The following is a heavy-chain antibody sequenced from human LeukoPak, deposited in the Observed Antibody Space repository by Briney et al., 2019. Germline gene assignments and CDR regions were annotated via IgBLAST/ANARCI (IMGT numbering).Heavy chain of an antibody. D-gene: IGHD6-19*01. Sequence: PGGSLRLSCAASGFTFSSYAMTWVRQAPGKGLEWVPTISGSGGSTHYADSAKGRFTISRDNSKNTLYLQMNSLRAGDTAVYYCAKDRRTDYRGAWYWGQGTLVTVSS. CDR2: ISGSGGST. V-gene: IGHV3-23*01. J-gene: IGHJ4*02. CDR3: AKDRRTDYRGAWY. CDR1: GFTFSSYA.